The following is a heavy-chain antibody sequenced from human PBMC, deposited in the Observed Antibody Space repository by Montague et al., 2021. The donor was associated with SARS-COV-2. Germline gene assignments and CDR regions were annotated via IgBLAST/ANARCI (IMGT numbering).Heavy chain of an antibody. J-gene: IGHJ6*02. Sequence: SETLSLTCAVSGDSISSSHWWTWVRQSPGKGLEWIGEIFHSENTNYNLSLKSRVIISLDMSKNQFSLTLTSVTAADAAVYYCARDRGAKTYDLLTGYYINYYYGVDVWGPGTPVTVSS. D-gene: IGHD3-9*01. CDR3: ARDRGAKTYDLLTGYYINYYYGVDV. CDR2: IFHSENT. V-gene: IGHV4-4*02. CDR1: GDSISSSHW.